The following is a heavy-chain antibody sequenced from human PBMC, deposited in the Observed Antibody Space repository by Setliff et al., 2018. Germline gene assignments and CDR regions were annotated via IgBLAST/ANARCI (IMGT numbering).Heavy chain of an antibody. J-gene: IGHJ6*02. CDR2: IYYTGNT. CDR3: ARDRTAYNYGMDV. D-gene: IGHD2-21*01. V-gene: IGHV4-59*01. Sequence: PSETLSLTCTVSGGSLTNRYWSWIRQPPGKGLEWIGYIYYTGNTNYNPSLNSRVTISVDTSRNQVSLKLNSATAADTAVYYCARDRTAYNYGMDVWGQGTTVIVSS. CDR1: GGSLTNRY.